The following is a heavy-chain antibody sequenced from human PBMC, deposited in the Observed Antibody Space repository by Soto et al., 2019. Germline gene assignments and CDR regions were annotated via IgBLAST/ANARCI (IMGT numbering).Heavy chain of an antibody. Sequence: GGSLSLSCAASGFTFSSYWMHWVRQAPGKGLVWVSRINSDGSSTSYADSVKGRFTISRDNAKNTLYLQMNSLRAEDTAVYYCARVSSSSSWYWADYYYGMDVWGQGTTVTVSS. V-gene: IGHV3-74*01. J-gene: IGHJ6*02. CDR1: GFTFSSYW. D-gene: IGHD6-13*01. CDR2: INSDGSST. CDR3: ARVSSSSSWYWADYYYGMDV.